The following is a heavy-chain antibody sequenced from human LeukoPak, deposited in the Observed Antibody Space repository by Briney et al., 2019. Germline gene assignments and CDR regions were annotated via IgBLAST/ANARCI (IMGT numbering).Heavy chain of an antibody. CDR3: VRVGGYSYGSLDS. V-gene: IGHV3-74*03. CDR1: GFTFSSYW. J-gene: IGHJ4*02. D-gene: IGHD5-18*01. Sequence: PGGSLRLSCAASGFTFSSYWMHWVRQAPGKGLVWVSRMNSDGSSTTYADSVEGRFTISRDNAKNTLYLQMNSLRAEDTAVYYCVRVGGYSYGSLDSWGQGTLVTVSS. CDR2: MNSDGSST.